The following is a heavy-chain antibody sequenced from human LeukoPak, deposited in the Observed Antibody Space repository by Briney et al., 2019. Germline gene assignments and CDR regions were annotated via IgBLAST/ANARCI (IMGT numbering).Heavy chain of an antibody. Sequence: ASVKVSCKASGYTFTSYYMHWVRQAPGQGLEWMGIINPSGGSTSYAQKFQGRVTMTRDTSTSTVYMELSSLRSEDTAVYYCARGVFATGWYPDNFDSWGQGTLVTVSS. V-gene: IGHV1-46*01. CDR1: GYTFTSYY. CDR3: ARGVFATGWYPDNFDS. CDR2: INPSGGST. J-gene: IGHJ4*02. D-gene: IGHD6-19*01.